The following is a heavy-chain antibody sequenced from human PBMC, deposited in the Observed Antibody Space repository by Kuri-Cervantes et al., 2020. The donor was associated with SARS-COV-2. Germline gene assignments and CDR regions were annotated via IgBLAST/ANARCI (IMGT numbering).Heavy chain of an antibody. Sequence: GESLKISCPASGFTFSDYYMSWIRQAPGKGLEWVSYISSSSSYTNYADSVKGRFTISRDNAKNSLYLQMYSLRDEDAAVYYCARGSEAGYYYFDYWGQGTLVTVSS. J-gene: IGHJ4*02. CDR3: ARGSEAGYYYFDY. D-gene: IGHD3-9*01. CDR1: GFTFSDYY. V-gene: IGHV3-11*06. CDR2: ISSSSSYT.